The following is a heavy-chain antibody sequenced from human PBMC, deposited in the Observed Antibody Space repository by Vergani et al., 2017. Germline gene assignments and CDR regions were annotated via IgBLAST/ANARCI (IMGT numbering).Heavy chain of an antibody. Sequence: QVQLQESGPGLVEPSETLSLTCAVSGYSIRNGYYWGWIRQPPGKGLEWIGSIYHSGSTHYNPSLKSLVTISVDTSKNDFSLKVTSVTAADTGVYYCTRQPQEGASGPPSVPTWGQGISVIVSS. V-gene: IGHV4-38-2*01. CDR2: IYHSGST. CDR3: TRQPQEGASGPPSVPT. D-gene: IGHD5-12*01. J-gene: IGHJ4*02. CDR1: GYSIRNGYY.